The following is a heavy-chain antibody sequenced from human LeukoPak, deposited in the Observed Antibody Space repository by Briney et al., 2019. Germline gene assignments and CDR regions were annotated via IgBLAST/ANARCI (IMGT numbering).Heavy chain of an antibody. D-gene: IGHD4-11*01. CDR2: ISYDGSNK. CDR3: AKDGKDDYSNYFDY. V-gene: IGHV3-30*18. Sequence: PGGSLRLSCAASGFAFSSYGMHWVRQAPGKGLEWVAVISYDGSNKYYADSVKGRFTISRDNSKNTLYLQMNSLRAEDTAAYYCAKDGKDDYSNYFDYWGQGTLVTVSS. CDR1: GFAFSSYG. J-gene: IGHJ4*02.